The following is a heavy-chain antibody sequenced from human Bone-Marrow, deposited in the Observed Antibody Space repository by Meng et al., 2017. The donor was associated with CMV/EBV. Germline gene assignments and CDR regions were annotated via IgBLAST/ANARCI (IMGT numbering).Heavy chain of an antibody. Sequence: GGSLRLSCAASGFTFSSYAMHWVRQAPGKGLEWVSVIYSGGSTYYADSVKGRFTISRDNSKNTLYLQMNSLRAEDTAVYYCASEGRGDYYYYYGMDVWGQGTTVTVSS. J-gene: IGHJ6*02. CDR3: ASEGRGDYYYYYGMDV. D-gene: IGHD3-10*01. CDR1: GFTFSSYA. CDR2: IYSGGST. V-gene: IGHV3-53*01.